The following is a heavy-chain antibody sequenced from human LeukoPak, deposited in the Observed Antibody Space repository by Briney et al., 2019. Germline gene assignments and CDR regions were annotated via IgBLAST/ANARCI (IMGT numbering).Heavy chain of an antibody. CDR3: ARDYVTVLYYYYMDV. D-gene: IGHD2-21*02. V-gene: IGHV1-2*02. J-gene: IGHJ6*03. Sequence: ASVKVSCKASGYTFTGYYMHWVRQAPGQGLEWMGWINPNSGGTNYAQKFQGRVTMTRDTSISTAYMELSRLRSDDTAVYYCARDYVTVLYYYYMDVWGKGTTVTVSS. CDR2: INPNSGGT. CDR1: GYTFTGYY.